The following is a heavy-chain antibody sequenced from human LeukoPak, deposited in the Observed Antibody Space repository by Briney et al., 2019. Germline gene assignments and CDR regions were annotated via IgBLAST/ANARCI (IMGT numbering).Heavy chain of an antibody. CDR2: INPNSGGT. Sequence: SVSLSCTASGYTFTAYYMHWVRQAPGQQLEWMGWINPNSGGTNYAQKFQGRVTMTRDTSISTAYMELSRLRSDDTAVYYCARDFGSAYYGSGSYLDYWGQGTLVTVSS. V-gene: IGHV1-2*02. J-gene: IGHJ4*02. CDR3: ARDFGSAYYGSGSYLDY. CDR1: GYTFTAYY. D-gene: IGHD3-10*01.